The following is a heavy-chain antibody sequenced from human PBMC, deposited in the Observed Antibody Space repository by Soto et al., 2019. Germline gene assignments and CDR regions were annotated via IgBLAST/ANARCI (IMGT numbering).Heavy chain of an antibody. CDR1: GFSLSTSGMC. D-gene: IGHD6-13*01. Sequence: SGPTLVNPTQTLTLPCTFSGFSLSTSGMCVSWIRQPPVKALEWLALIDWDADKYYSTSLKTRLTISKDTSKNQVVLTMTNMDPVDTATYYCARMRYSSSWYPTFPFDYWGQGTLVTVSS. CDR3: ARMRYSSSWYPTFPFDY. CDR2: IDWDADK. J-gene: IGHJ4*02. V-gene: IGHV2-70*01.